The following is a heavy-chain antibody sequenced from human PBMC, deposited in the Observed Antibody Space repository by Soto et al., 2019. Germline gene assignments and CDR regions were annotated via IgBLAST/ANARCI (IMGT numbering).Heavy chain of an antibody. D-gene: IGHD6-25*01. CDR1: GFTVSNNY. CDR3: GPQRGGGGY. J-gene: IGHJ4*02. CDR2: IYSGGYT. Sequence: VQLVESGGGLIQPGGSLRLSCAVSGFTVSNNYMSWVRQAPGKGLEGVSVIYSGGYTAYGDSVKGRFTISRDNSKTTLSLQMNSRRAANTAVYYGGPQRGGGGYWGQGTLVTVSS. V-gene: IGHV3-53*01.